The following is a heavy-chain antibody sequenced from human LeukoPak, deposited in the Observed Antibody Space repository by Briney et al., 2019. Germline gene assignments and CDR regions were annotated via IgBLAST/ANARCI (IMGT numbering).Heavy chain of an antibody. J-gene: IGHJ4*02. CDR1: GGSISSYC. CDR3: ATTICSAGSCSGY. V-gene: IGHV4-59*01. D-gene: IGHD2-15*01. CDR2: ISNSEGT. Sequence: PSETLSLTCIVSGGSISSYCWNWFRQPPGEGLEWIGYISNSEGTNYNPSLKSRVTISVDTSKNQFSLRVSSVTAADTAVYYCATTICSAGSCSGYWGQGTLVTVSS.